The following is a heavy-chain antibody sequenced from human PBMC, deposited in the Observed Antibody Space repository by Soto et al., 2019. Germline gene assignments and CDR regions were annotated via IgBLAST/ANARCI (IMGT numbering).Heavy chain of an antibody. V-gene: IGHV3-30-3*01. D-gene: IGHD3-22*01. J-gene: IGHJ4*02. Sequence: XRSLRLACAAAGFTFNSYAMRWGRQAPGKGLDWVAVISYDGSNKYYADSVKGRFTISRDNSKNTLYLQMNSLRAEDTAVYYCARDLEDYDSSGYYPDYWGQGTLVTVSS. CDR3: ARDLEDYDSSGYYPDY. CDR2: ISYDGSNK. CDR1: GFTFNSYA.